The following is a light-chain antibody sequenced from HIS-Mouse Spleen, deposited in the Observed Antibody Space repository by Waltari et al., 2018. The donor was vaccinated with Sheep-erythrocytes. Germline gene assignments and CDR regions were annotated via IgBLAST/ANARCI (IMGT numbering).Light chain of an antibody. V-gene: IGLV2-23*01. CDR2: QGS. J-gene: IGLJ3*02. Sequence: QPALTQPASASGSPGQSITISCTGNSSDVGRYNLVSWYQQHPGKAPKLMIYQGSKRPSGVSNRFSGSKSGNTASLTISGLQAEDEADYYCCSYAGSSTWVFGGGTKLTVL. CDR3: CSYAGSSTWV. CDR1: SSDVGRYNL.